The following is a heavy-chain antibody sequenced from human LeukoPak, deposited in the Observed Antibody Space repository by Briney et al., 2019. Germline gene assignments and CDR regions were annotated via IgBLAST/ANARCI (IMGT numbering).Heavy chain of an antibody. J-gene: IGHJ4*02. CDR1: GFTFRSYA. CDR2: IIGSGGDT. D-gene: IGHD6-19*01. V-gene: IGHV3-23*01. CDR3: AKTTAGYSSGRYPGWPIDY. Sequence: VGSLRLSCAASGFTFRSYAIYWVPGALGRGLEWGSGIIGSGGDTYFADSVKGRFTISRDNSKNTVFLQMNSLRAEDTAVYYCAKTTAGYSSGRYPGWPIDYWGQGTLVTVSS.